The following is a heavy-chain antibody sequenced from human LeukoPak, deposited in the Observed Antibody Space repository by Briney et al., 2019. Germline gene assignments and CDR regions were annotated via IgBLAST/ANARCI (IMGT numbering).Heavy chain of an antibody. CDR2: ISYDGSNK. CDR1: GFTFSSYA. CDR3: ARDQQGATTVDY. D-gene: IGHD1-26*01. J-gene: IGHJ4*02. V-gene: IGHV3-30-3*01. Sequence: PGRSLRLSCAASGFTFSSYAMHWVRQAPGKGLEWVAVISYDGSNKIYADSVRGRFTISRDNSKNTLYLQMNSLRAEDRAVYYCARDQQGATTVDYWGQGTLVTVSS.